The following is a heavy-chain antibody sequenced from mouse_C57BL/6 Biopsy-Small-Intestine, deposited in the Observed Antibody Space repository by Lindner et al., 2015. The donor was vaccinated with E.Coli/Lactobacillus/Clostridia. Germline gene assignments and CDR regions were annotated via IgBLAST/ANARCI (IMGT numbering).Heavy chain of an antibody. CDR3: ARDGSGSPLRYNYDYIMDV. D-gene: IGHD1-1*01. J-gene: IGHJ1*01. Sequence: SVKVSCKASGYTFTGYYIHWVRQAPGQGLEWMGWINPNNGGTKYAQKFQGWVTMTRDTSISTAYMELSRLKSDDTAVYYCARDGSGSPLRYNYDYIMDVWGQGTTVTVSS. CDR2: INPNNGGT. CDR1: GYTFTGYY. V-gene: IGHV1-53*01.